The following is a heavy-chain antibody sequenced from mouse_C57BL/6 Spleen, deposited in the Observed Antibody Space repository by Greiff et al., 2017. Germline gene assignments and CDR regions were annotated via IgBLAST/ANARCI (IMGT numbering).Heavy chain of an antibody. Sequence: VQLQQSGPGLVQPSQSLSITCTVSGFSLTSYGVHWVRQSPGKGLEWLGVIWSGGSTDSNAAFISRLSISKDNSNSQVFFKMNSLQADDTAIYYCARSLDSSGPGAMDYWGQGTSVTVSS. CDR3: ARSLDSSGPGAMDY. D-gene: IGHD3-2*02. V-gene: IGHV2-2*01. CDR2: IWSGGST. J-gene: IGHJ4*01. CDR1: GFSLTSYG.